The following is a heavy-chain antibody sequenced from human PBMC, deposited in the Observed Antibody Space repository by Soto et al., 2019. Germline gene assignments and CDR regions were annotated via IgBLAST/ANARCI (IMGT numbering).Heavy chain of an antibody. V-gene: IGHV3-7*01. D-gene: IGHD2-21*01. Sequence: EVQLVESGGVLVQPGGSLRLSCTASGFMFNNYCMTWVRQAPGKGLEWVANIKQDGNGKYSVDSVKGRFTVSRDNAKNAVFLKMTSLRVEDTALYYCARGPYCGNSPCIDWIDFWGQGTWVTVSS. CDR2: IKQDGNGK. CDR1: GFMFNNYC. J-gene: IGHJ5*01. CDR3: ARGPYCGNSPCIDWIDF.